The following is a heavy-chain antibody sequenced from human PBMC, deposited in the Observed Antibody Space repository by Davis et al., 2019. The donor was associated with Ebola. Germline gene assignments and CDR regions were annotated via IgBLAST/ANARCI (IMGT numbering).Heavy chain of an antibody. V-gene: IGHV3-21*01. CDR1: GFTFSSYS. D-gene: IGHD3-10*01. CDR3: ARGYGSGSYYYYGMDV. Sequence: PGGSLRLSCAASGFTFSSYSMNWVRQAPGKGLEWVSSISSSSSDIFYADSMKGRFTISRDNAKNSLYLQMNSLRAEDTAVYYCARGYGSGSYYYYGMDVWGKGTTVTVSS. J-gene: IGHJ6*04. CDR2: ISSSSSDI.